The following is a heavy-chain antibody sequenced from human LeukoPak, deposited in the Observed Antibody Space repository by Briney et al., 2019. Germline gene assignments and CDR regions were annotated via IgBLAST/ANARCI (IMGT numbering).Heavy chain of an antibody. CDR1: GVSISSSSYY. CDR3: ARLSHYYGSGSYTP. D-gene: IGHD3-10*01. V-gene: IGHV4-39*01. CDR2: IYYSGSN. J-gene: IGHJ5*02. Sequence: PSETLSLTCTVSGVSISSSSYYWGWIRQPPGKGLEWIGSIYYSGSNYYNPSPKSRVTISVDTPKNQFSLKLSSVTAADTAVYYCARLSHYYGSGSYTPWGQGTLVTVSS.